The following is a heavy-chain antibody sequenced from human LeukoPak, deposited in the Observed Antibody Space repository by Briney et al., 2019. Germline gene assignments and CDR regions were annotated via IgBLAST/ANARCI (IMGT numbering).Heavy chain of an antibody. CDR2: LFYSGNM. CDR3: ARENIVSTRGFDC. CDR1: GGSIYTGDYY. Sequence: SETLSLTCTVSGGSIYTGDYYWAWIRQPPGKALEWIGSLFYSGNMYYNPSLKSRVTISVDTSKNQFSLNLNSVTAADTAVYYCARENIVSTRGFDCWGQGTLVTVSS. V-gene: IGHV4-39*07. J-gene: IGHJ4*02. D-gene: IGHD5/OR15-5a*01.